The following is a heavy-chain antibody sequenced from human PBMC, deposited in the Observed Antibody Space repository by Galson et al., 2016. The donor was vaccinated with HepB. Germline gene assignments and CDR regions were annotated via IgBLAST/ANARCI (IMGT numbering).Heavy chain of an antibody. D-gene: IGHD6-19*01. J-gene: IGHJ4*02. V-gene: IGHV1-18*01. CDR3: ARDEKTVFGMGFDY. CDR2: ISAYNGNT. CDR1: GYTFTSYG. Sequence: SVKVSCKASGYTFTSYGISWVRQAPGQGLEWMGWISAYNGNTDYAQKLQGRVTMTTDTPTSTAYMELRSLRSDDTAVYYCARDEKTVFGMGFDYWGQGTLVTVSS.